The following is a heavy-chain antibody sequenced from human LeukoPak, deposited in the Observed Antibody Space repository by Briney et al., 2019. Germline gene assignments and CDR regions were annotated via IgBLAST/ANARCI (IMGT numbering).Heavy chain of an antibody. CDR3: ATSREYYDFWSGQFDY. D-gene: IGHD3-3*01. J-gene: IGHJ4*02. V-gene: IGHV1-24*01. CDR2: FDPEDGET. Sequence: ASVKVSCKVSGYTLTELSMHWVRQAPGKGREWMGGFDPEDGETIYAQKFQGRVTITEDTSTDTPYMELSSLRSEDTAVYYCATSREYYDFWSGQFDYWGQGTLVTVSS. CDR1: GYTLTELS.